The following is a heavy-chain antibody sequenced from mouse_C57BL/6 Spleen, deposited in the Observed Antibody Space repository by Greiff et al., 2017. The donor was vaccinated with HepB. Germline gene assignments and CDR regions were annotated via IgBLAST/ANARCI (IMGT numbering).Heavy chain of an antibody. CDR2: IYWDDDK. V-gene: IGHV8-12*01. Sequence: QVTLKECGPGILQSSQTLSLTCSFSGFSLSTSGMGVSWIRQPSGKGLEWLAHIYWDDDKRYNPSLKSRLTISKDTSRNQVFLKITSVDTADTATYYCARRALGRAMDYWGQGTSVTVSS. CDR1: GFSLSTSGMG. D-gene: IGHD4-1*01. CDR3: ARRALGRAMDY. J-gene: IGHJ4*01.